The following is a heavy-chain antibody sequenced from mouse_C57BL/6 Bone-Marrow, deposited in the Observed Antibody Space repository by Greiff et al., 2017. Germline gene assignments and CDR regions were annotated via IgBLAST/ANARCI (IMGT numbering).Heavy chain of an antibody. Sequence: EVQLVESGGGLVKPGGSLKLSCAASGFTFSSYAMSWVRQTPEKRLEWVATISDGGSYTYYPDNVKGRFTISRDNAKNNLYLQMSHLKSEDTAMYYCARGWLPLGWWGQGTTLTVSS. D-gene: IGHD2-3*01. V-gene: IGHV5-4*01. CDR1: GFTFSSYA. CDR3: ARGWLPLGW. CDR2: ISDGGSYT. J-gene: IGHJ2*01.